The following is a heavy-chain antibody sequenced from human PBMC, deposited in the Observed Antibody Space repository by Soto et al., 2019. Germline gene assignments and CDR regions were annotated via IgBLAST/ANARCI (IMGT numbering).Heavy chain of an antibody. V-gene: IGHV4-30-4*01. CDR1: GDSISDDKYY. J-gene: IGHJ4*02. CDR3: ARDAFFDY. CDR2: ISYRGSI. Sequence: PSQTLSLTCTVSGDSISDDKYYWSWIRQSPGKGLEWIGYISYRGSIYYNPSLKSRLSISVEPSKNQFFLKLNSVTVADTAVYYCARDAFFDYWGQGTLVTVSS.